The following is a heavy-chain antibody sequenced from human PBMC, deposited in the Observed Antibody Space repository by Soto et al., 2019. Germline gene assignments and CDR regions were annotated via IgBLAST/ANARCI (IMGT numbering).Heavy chain of an antibody. Sequence: GRSRRLSCTRSPITSGNNTMTRPRQAPAHSLAQAGLLRTKNYGRTTEYAASVHCRFTISREHSKRIAYLEIHSLTTDDIAVYYCSRPSYYYDSSGFEPGAFDIWGQGTMVTVSS. J-gene: IGHJ3*02. D-gene: IGHD3-22*01. CDR2: LRTKNYGRTT. V-gene: IGHV3-49*03. CDR3: SRPSYYYDSSGFEPGAFDI. CDR1: PITSGNNT.